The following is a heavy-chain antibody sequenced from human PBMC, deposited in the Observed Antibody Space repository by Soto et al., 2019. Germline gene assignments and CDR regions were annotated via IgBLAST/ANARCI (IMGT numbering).Heavy chain of an antibody. CDR3: LNGDYY. J-gene: IGHJ4*02. V-gene: IGHV3-48*01. D-gene: IGHD4-17*01. Sequence: EEQLVESGGGLVQPGGSLRLSCVASGFTFRYHVMSWVRQAPGKGLEWVSSINRDGNIYYAESVRGRFTISRDNARNSLYLQMNSLRADDTAVYYCLNGDYYVGQGTLVTVSS. CDR2: INRDGNI. CDR1: GFTFRYHV.